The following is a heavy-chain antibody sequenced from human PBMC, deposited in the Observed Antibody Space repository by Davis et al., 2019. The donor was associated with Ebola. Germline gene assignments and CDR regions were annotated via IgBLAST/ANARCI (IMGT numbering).Heavy chain of an antibody. J-gene: IGHJ5*02. Sequence: ASVKVSCKASGYTFTNYGLSWVRQAPGQGLEWMGWISTYSSNTNYAQKLQGRVTMTTGTSTSTAYMELRSLRSDDTAVYYCARASTISAGGWFDPWGQGTLVTVSS. CDR3: ARASTISAGGWFDP. D-gene: IGHD6-13*01. V-gene: IGHV1-18*01. CDR1: GYTFTNYG. CDR2: ISTYSSNT.